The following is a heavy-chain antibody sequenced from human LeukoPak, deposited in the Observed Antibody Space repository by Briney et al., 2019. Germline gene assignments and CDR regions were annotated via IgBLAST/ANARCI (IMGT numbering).Heavy chain of an antibody. D-gene: IGHD2-15*01. CDR1: GGSFSGYY. Sequence: KPSETLSLTCAVYGGSFSGYYWSWIRQPPGKGLEWIGEINHSGSTNYNPSLKSRVTISVDTSKNQFSLKLSSVTAADTAVYYCARGPYCSGGSCYGRPFDYWGQGTLVTVSS. CDR3: ARGPYCSGGSCYGRPFDY. V-gene: IGHV4-34*01. J-gene: IGHJ4*02. CDR2: INHSGST.